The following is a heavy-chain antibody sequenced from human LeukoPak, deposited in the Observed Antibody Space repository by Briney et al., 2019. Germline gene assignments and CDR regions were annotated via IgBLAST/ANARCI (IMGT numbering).Heavy chain of an antibody. CDR3: ARAHPIVVVPAAIYRFDP. D-gene: IGHD2-2*01. CDR2: ISAYNGNT. J-gene: IGHJ5*02. V-gene: IGHV1-18*01. Sequence: GASVKVSSKASGYTFTSYGISWVRQATGQGLEWMGWISAYNGNTNYAQKLQGRVTMTTDTSTSTAYMELRSLRSDDTAVYYCARAHPIVVVPAAIYRFDPWGQGTLVTVSS. CDR1: GYTFTSYG.